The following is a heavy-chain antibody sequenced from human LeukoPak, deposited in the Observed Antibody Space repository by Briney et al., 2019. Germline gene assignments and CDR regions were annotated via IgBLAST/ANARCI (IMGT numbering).Heavy chain of an antibody. J-gene: IGHJ4*02. V-gene: IGHV3-23*01. Sequence: PGGSLRLSCAVSGFTFRSYATSCVRQAPGKGLERYSARRGSRGSTYYADSLKGRFTISRDNSQNTLYRQLSSLRAEVTAVYYGAIQWELQSGFDYWGQGTLVTVSS. D-gene: IGHD1-26*01. CDR1: GFTFRSYA. CDR3: AIQWELQSGFDY. CDR2: RRGSRGST.